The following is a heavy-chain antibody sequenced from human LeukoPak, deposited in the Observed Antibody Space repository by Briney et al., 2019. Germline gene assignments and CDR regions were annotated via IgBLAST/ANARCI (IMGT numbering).Heavy chain of an antibody. Sequence: GASVKVSCKASGGTFSSYAISWVRQAPGQGLEWMGRIIPILGIANYAQKFQGRVTITADKSTSTAYMELSSLRSEDTAVYYCARDPAVGYFDYWGQGTLVTVSS. CDR1: GGTFSSYA. D-gene: IGHD1-26*01. V-gene: IGHV1-69*04. J-gene: IGHJ4*02. CDR2: IIPILGIA. CDR3: ARDPAVGYFDY.